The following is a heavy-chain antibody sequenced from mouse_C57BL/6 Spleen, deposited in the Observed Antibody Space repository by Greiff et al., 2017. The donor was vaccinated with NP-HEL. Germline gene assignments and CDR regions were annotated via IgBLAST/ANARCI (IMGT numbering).Heavy chain of an antibody. Sequence: EVQLQQSGPELVKPGASVKISCKASGYSFTDYNMNWVKQSNGKSLEWIGVINPNYGTTSYNQKFKGKATLTVDKSSSTAYMQLNSLTSEDSAVYYCARTDYYGSRGYFDYWGQGTTLTVSS. CDR1: GYSFTDYN. D-gene: IGHD1-1*01. V-gene: IGHV1-39*01. CDR3: ARTDYYGSRGYFDY. J-gene: IGHJ2*01. CDR2: INPNYGTT.